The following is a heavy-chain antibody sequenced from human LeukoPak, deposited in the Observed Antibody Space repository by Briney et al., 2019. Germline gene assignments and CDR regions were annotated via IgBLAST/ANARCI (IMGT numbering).Heavy chain of an antibody. V-gene: IGHV4-59*01. CDR3: AKAAKFYYGSETYYYFDY. D-gene: IGHD3-10*01. CDR1: SASISTYY. Sequence: SETLSLTCTVSSASISTYYWSWIGPPPGKGLDWIGYIYHSGTSNHNPSLKSRVNISVDTCKSPFSLSLSSVTTAETAVYYCAKAAKFYYGSETYYYFDYWGQGILVTVSS. J-gene: IGHJ4*02. CDR2: IYHSGTS.